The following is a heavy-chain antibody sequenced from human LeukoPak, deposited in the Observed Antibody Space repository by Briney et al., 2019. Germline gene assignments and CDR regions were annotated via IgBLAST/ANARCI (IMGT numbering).Heavy chain of an antibody. CDR1: GFTFSSYS. J-gene: IGHJ4*02. D-gene: IGHD6-13*01. Sequence: GGSLRLSCAASGFTFSSYSMNWVRQAPGKGLEWVSSISSSSSYIYYADSVKGRFIISRDNAKNSLYLQMNSLRAEDTAVYYCARELSSSSRWYFDYWGQGTLVTVSS. CDR3: ARELSSSSRWYFDY. V-gene: IGHV3-21*01. CDR2: ISSSSSYI.